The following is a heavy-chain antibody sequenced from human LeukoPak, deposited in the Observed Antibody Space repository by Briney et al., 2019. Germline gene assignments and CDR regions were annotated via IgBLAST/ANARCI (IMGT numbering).Heavy chain of an antibody. CDR2: ISGSGGST. D-gene: IGHD5-18*01. Sequence: GGSLRLSCAASGFTFSSYAMSWVRQAPGKGPEWVSAISGSGGSTYYADSVKGRFTISRDNSKNTLYLQVNSVRAEDTAVYYCAKDRGARGYSYGVFDYWGRGPLVTVSS. CDR3: AKDRGARGYSYGVFDY. CDR1: GFTFSSYA. J-gene: IGHJ4*02. V-gene: IGHV3-23*01.